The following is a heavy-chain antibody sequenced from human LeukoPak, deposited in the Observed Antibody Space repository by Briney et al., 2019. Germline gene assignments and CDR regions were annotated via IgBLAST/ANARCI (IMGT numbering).Heavy chain of an antibody. D-gene: IGHD6-13*01. Sequence: SVKVSCKASGFTFTSSAMQWVRQARGQRLEWIGWIVVGSGNTNYAQKFQERVTITRDMSTSTAYMELSSLRSEDTAAYYCAADLINSSSWYGAFDIWGQGTMVTVSS. V-gene: IGHV1-58*02. J-gene: IGHJ3*02. CDR3: AADLINSSSWYGAFDI. CDR1: GFTFTSSA. CDR2: IVVGSGNT.